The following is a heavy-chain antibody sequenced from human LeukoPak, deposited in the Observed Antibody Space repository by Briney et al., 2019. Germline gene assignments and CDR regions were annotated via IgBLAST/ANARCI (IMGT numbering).Heavy chain of an antibody. J-gene: IGHJ5*02. CDR2: INPNSGGT. CDR3: ARGRIRITMVRGVIRNWFDP. V-gene: IGHV1-2*02. CDR1: GYSFTGHY. D-gene: IGHD3-10*01. Sequence: ASVKVSCKTSGYSFTGHYMHWVRQAPGQGLEWMGWINPNSGGTNYAQKFQGRVTMTRDTSISTAYMELSRLRSDDTAVYYCARGRIRITMVRGVIRNWFDPWGQGTLVTVSS.